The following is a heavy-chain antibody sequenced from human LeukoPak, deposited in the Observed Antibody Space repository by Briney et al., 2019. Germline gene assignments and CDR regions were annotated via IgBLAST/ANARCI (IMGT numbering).Heavy chain of an antibody. J-gene: IGHJ3*02. CDR3: AKDTRDEQWLVPDAFDI. CDR1: GFTFSSYA. D-gene: IGHD6-19*01. CDR2: ISGSGGST. V-gene: IGHV3-23*01. Sequence: GGSLRLSCAASGFTFSSYAMSWVRQAPGKGLEWVSAISGSGGSTYYADSVKGRFTISRDNSKNTLYLQMNSLRAEDTAVYYCAKDTRDEQWLVPDAFDIWGQGTVVTVSS.